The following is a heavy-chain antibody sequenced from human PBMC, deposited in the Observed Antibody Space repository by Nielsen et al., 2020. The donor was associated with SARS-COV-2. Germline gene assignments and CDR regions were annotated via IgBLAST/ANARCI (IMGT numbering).Heavy chain of an antibody. V-gene: IGHV3-53*01. CDR1: GFTVSSNY. Sequence: GESLKISCAASGFTVSSNYMSWVRQAPGKGLEWVSVIYSGGSTYYADSVKGRFTISRDNSKNTLYLQMNSLRAEDTDVYYCARDERFLGVGMDVWGQGTTVTVSS. J-gene: IGHJ6*02. CDR2: IYSGGST. CDR3: ARDERFLGVGMDV. D-gene: IGHD3-3*01.